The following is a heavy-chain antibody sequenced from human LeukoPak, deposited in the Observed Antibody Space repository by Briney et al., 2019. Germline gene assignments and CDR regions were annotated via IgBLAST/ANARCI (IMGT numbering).Heavy chain of an antibody. CDR1: GGTFSSYA. CDR2: IIPIFGTA. CDR3: ARGVIATGGNDFDY. D-gene: IGHD6-13*01. J-gene: IGHJ4*02. V-gene: IGHV1-69*06. Sequence: ASVKVSCKASGGTFSSYAISWVRQAPGQGPEWMGGIIPIFGTANYAQKFQGRVTITADKSTSTAYMELSSLRSEDTAVYYCARGVIATGGNDFDYWGQGTLVTVSS.